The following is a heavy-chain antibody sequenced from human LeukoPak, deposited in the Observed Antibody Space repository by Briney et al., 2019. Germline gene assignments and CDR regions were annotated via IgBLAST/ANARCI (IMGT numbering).Heavy chain of an antibody. CDR1: EFPFTTYD. J-gene: IGHJ4*02. D-gene: IGHD1-1*01. V-gene: IGHV3-33*01. CDR3: ARDWKTNSFDY. CDR2: IYYDGSNI. Sequence: GGSLTLSCAASEFPFTTYDMLWVRQAPGKGLEWVAFIYYDGSNIYYADYGKGRFTISRDISKNTLYLQMDSLRAEDTAIYYCARDWKTNSFDYWGQGTLAADSS.